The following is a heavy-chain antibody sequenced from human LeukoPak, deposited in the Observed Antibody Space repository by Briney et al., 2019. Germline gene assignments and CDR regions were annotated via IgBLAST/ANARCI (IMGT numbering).Heavy chain of an antibody. Sequence: SETLSLTCTVSGYSISSGYYWGWIRQPPGKGLDWIGSIYHSGSTYYNPSLKSRVSISVDTSKKQFSLKLSSVTAADTAVYYCARLNYDILTGSYYFDYWGQGTLVTVSS. V-gene: IGHV4-38-2*02. D-gene: IGHD3-9*01. CDR3: ARLNYDILTGSYYFDY. CDR1: GYSISSGYY. CDR2: IYHSGST. J-gene: IGHJ4*02.